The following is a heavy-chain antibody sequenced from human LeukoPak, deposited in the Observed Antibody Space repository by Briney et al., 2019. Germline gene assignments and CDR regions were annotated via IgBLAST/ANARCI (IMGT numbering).Heavy chain of an antibody. CDR2: ISGSGGST. Sequence: GGSLRLSCAASGFTFSSYAMSWVRQAPGKGLEWVSAISGSGGSTYYADSVKGRFTISRDNSKNTLYLQMNSLRAEDTAVYYCAKDPAYYDFWSAGNWGQGTLVTVSS. V-gene: IGHV3-23*01. CDR1: GFTFSSYA. J-gene: IGHJ4*02. D-gene: IGHD3-3*01. CDR3: AKDPAYYDFWSAGN.